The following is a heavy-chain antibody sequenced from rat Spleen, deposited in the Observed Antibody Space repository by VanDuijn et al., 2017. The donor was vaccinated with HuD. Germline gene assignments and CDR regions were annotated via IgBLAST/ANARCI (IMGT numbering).Heavy chain of an antibody. CDR2: ISYEGSST. J-gene: IGHJ4*01. D-gene: IGHD1-4*01. CDR1: GFTFSDNY. V-gene: IGHV5-22*01. Sequence: EVQLVESGGGLVQPGSSLKLSCAVSGFTFSDNYMAWVRQAPKKGLEWVASISYEGSSTYYGDSVKGRFTISRDNAKSTLYLQLNSLRSEDTATYYCARPGITSYVMDAWGQGASVTVSS. CDR3: ARPGITSYVMDA.